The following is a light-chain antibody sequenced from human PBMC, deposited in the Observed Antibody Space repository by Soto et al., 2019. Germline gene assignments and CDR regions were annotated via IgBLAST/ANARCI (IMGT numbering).Light chain of an antibody. CDR2: GAS. V-gene: IGKV3-20*01. CDR1: QSVSSRY. CDR3: QQYNNSPEYT. Sequence: EIVLTQSPGTLSLSPGERATLSSRASQSVSSRYLAWYQQKPGQAPRLLIYGASNRATGIPDRFSGSGSGTDFTLTISRLEPEDFAVYFCQQYNNSPEYTFGQGTKLEIK. J-gene: IGKJ2*01.